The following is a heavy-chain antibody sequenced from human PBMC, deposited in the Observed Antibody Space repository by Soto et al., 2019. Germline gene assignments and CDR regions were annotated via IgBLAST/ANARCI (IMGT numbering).Heavy chain of an antibody. CDR1: GFTFSRCA. Sequence: EVQLLESGGGLVQPGGSLRLSCAASGFTFSRCAMSWVRQAPGKGLEWVSASSGSGNSTYYADSVKGRFTISRDNSKNTLYLQMNSLRAEDTAVYYCAKHRAGSGQYFDYWGQETLVTVSS. D-gene: IGHD6-19*01. CDR2: SSGSGNST. V-gene: IGHV3-23*01. CDR3: AKHRAGSGQYFDY. J-gene: IGHJ4*02.